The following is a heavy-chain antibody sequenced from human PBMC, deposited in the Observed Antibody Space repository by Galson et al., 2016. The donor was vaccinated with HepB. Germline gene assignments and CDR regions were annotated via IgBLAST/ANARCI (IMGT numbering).Heavy chain of an antibody. J-gene: IGHJ4*02. V-gene: IGHV7-4-1*02. Sequence: SVKVSCKASGYTVTRNAINWVRQAPGQGLEWMGWVGTDTGKPTSAQGFTGRFVFSLDTSVSTAYLQINSLKAEDPAVYYCARDLGSRAFDYWGQGTLVTVSS. D-gene: IGHD3-10*01. CDR1: GYTVTRNA. CDR3: ARDLGSRAFDY. CDR2: VGTDTGKP.